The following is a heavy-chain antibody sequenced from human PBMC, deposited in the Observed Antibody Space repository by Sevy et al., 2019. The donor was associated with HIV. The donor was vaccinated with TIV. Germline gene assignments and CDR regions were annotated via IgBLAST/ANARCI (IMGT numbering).Heavy chain of an antibody. V-gene: IGHV1-18*01. CDR1: GYTFTSYG. D-gene: IGHD6-19*01. CDR3: ARVGSILLAVAGRIDY. Sequence: ASVKVSCKASGYTFTSYGISWVRQAPGQGLEWMGWISAYNGNTNYAQTLQGRVTMTTDTSTTTAYMELRSLRSDDTAVYDWARVGSILLAVAGRIDYWGQGTLVTVSS. J-gene: IGHJ4*02. CDR2: ISAYNGNT.